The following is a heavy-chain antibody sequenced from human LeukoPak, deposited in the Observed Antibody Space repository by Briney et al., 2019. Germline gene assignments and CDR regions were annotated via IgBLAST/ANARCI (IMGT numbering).Heavy chain of an antibody. V-gene: IGHV3-30*02. CDR3: AKNSWQQLMYY. J-gene: IGHJ4*02. CDR1: GFTFSSYD. Sequence: SGGSLRLSCAASGFTFSSYDMHWVRQAPGKGLEWVAYIRYGGSNKYYADSVKDRFTISRDNSKNTLYLQMNSLRAEDTALYYCAKNSWQQLMYYWGQGTLVTVSS. D-gene: IGHD6-13*01. CDR2: IRYGGSNK.